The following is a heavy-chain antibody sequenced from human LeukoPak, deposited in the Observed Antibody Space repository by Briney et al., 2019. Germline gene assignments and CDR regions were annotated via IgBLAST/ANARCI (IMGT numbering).Heavy chain of an antibody. CDR1: GFTFSNSA. J-gene: IGHJ6*02. CDR3: VRSYNMDV. CDR2: IGDSGGGI. D-gene: IGHD5-24*01. Sequence: GGSLRLSCAASGFTFSNSAMNWVRQAPGKELEWVTTIGDSGGGIHYADSVKGRFTISRDNSKNTLYLQMSSLRAEDTAVYYCVRSYNMDVWGQGTTVTVSS. V-gene: IGHV3-23*01.